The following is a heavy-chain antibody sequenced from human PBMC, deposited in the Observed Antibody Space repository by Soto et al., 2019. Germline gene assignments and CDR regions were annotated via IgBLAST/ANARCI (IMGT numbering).Heavy chain of an antibody. CDR2: IYHAGSV. Sequence: PSETLSLTCAVSGYSIGSGYYWAWIRQSPGKGLEWIGSIYHAGSVYYNPSLNGRVALSMDTSKNHSSLKLTSVTAADTAVYYCARTFDYYGMDVWGQGTTVTVSS. CDR1: GYSIGSGYY. V-gene: IGHV4-38-2*01. CDR3: ARTFDYYGMDV. J-gene: IGHJ6*02.